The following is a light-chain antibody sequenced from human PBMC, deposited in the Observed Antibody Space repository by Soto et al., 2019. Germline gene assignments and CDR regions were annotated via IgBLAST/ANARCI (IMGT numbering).Light chain of an antibody. J-gene: IGLJ1*01. CDR2: DDN. CDR1: SSNIGGNS. V-gene: IGLV1-51*01. CDR3: GSWDSSLSANV. Sequence: QSVLTQPPLVSAAPGQKVTISCSGSSSNIGGNSVSWYQQLPGTAPKLLIYDDNKRPSGIPDRFSGSKSGTSATLGITGFQTGDEADYYCGSWDSSLSANVFGTGTKAPS.